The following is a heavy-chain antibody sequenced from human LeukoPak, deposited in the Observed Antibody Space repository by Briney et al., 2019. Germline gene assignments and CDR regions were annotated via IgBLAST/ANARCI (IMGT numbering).Heavy chain of an antibody. V-gene: IGHV4-4*09. D-gene: IGHD7-27*01. CDR1: GASTTSSYY. CDR3: ARLTGGGPYWGYFDY. J-gene: IGHJ4*02. CDR2: TSTNGNT. Sequence: PSETLSLTCTVSGASTTSSYYWSWIRQPPGKGLECIGYTSTNGNTNYKPSLNSRVTISIDTSKNQFSLNLSSVTAADTAVYYCARLTGGGPYWGYFDYWGQGALVTVSS.